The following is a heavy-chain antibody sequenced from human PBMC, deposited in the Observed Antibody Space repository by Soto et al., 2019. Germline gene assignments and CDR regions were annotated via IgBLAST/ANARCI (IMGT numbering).Heavy chain of an antibody. J-gene: IGHJ6*03. D-gene: IGHD3-16*01. Sequence: QVQLQQWGAGLLKPSETLSLTCAVYGGSFSAYYWSWIRQPPGKGLEWIGEINHSGSTNYNPSLKSPTTKSVDTPKDQFSLRLSAVTAAETAVYYRARGGGRTGYYTDVWDKGTTVTVSS. CDR1: GGSFSAYY. V-gene: IGHV4-34*01. CDR2: INHSGST. CDR3: ARGGGRTGYYTDV.